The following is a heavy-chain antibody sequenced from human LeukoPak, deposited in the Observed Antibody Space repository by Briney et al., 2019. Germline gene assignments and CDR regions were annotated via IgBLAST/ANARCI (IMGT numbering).Heavy chain of an antibody. CDR3: AKDRHAPGRYCSSTTCFPFDS. CDR1: GFTFSSYS. V-gene: IGHV3-21*01. Sequence: GGSLRLSCAASGFTFSSYSMNWVRQAPGKGLEWVSSISSSSSYIYYADSVKGRFTISRDNAKNSLYLQMNSLRAEDTAVYYCAKDRHAPGRYCSSTTCFPFDSWGQGTLVTVSS. D-gene: IGHD2-2*01. J-gene: IGHJ5*01. CDR2: ISSSSSYI.